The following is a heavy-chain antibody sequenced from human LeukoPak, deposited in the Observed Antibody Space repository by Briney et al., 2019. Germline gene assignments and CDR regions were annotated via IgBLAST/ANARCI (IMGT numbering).Heavy chain of an antibody. J-gene: IGHJ6*03. CDR1: GDSVSSNSAI. CDR2: AYYRSKWYI. V-gene: IGHV6-1*01. D-gene: IGHD3-3*01. CDR3: ARHGQFDFWRELYYYSYYMDV. Sequence: SQTLSLTCAISGDSVSSNSAIWNWIRQSPPRGLEWLGRAYYRSKWYIEYAASVKSRITINPDTSKNQFSLKLSSVTAADTAVYYCARHGQFDFWRELYYYSYYMDVWGKGTTVTVSS.